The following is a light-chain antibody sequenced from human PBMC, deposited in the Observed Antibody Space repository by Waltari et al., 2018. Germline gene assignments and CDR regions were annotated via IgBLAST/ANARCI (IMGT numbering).Light chain of an antibody. CDR3: HQYNAYPWT. J-gene: IGKJ1*01. V-gene: IGKV1-5*03. Sequence: DVQMTQSPSTLSASVGDRVTIPCRASQTISNWLAWYQQKPGKAPTLLIYKASSLQGGVPSRFSGIGSGAEFTLTISSLQPDDFATYYCHQYNAYPWTFGQGTKVEIK. CDR2: KAS. CDR1: QTISNW.